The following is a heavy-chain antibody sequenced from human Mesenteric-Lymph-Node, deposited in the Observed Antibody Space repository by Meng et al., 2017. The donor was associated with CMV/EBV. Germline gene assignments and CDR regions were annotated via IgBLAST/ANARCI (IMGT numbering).Heavy chain of an antibody. Sequence: GGSLRLSCAASGFTFSSYAMSWVRQAPGKGLEWVSVIYSGGTLTYYADSVKGRFTISRDNSKNTLYLQMNSLSAEDTAVYYCATSGYSGSEDYFDFWGQGTLVTVSS. J-gene: IGHJ4*02. CDR1: GFTFSSYA. V-gene: IGHV3-23*03. CDR2: IYSGGTLT. CDR3: ATSGYSGSEDYFDF. D-gene: IGHD1-26*01.